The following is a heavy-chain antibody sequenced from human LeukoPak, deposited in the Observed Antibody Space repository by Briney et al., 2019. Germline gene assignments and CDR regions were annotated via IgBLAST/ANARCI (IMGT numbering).Heavy chain of an antibody. CDR2: IYYSGST. CDR1: GVSISSYY. CDR3: ARGDEYYYDSSGYYYLDY. Sequence: ASETLSLTCTVSGVSISSYYWSWIRQPPGKGLEWIGYIYYSGSTNYNPSLKSRVTISVDTSKNQFSLKLSSVTAADTAVYYCARGDEYYYDSSGYYYLDYWGQGTLVTVSS. D-gene: IGHD3-22*01. V-gene: IGHV4-59*01. J-gene: IGHJ4*02.